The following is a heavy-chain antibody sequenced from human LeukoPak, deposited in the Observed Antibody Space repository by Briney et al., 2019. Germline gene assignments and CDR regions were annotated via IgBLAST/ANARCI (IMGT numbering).Heavy chain of an antibody. Sequence: GGSLRLSCAASGFTFSSYWMHWVRQAPGKGLVWVSRINSDGSSTSYADSVKGRFTISRDNAKNTLYLQMNSLRAEDTAVYYCERDLGDSGDASYTGMAVWGQGPTVTAS. CDR2: INSDGSST. V-gene: IGHV3-74*01. D-gene: IGHD4-17*01. CDR3: ERDLGDSGDASYTGMAV. CDR1: GFTFSSYW. J-gene: IGHJ6*02.